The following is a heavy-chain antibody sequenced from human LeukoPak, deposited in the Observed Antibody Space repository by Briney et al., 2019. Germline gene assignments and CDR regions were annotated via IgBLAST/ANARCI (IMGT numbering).Heavy chain of an antibody. CDR3: ATNADSRQRIVVVITPFDY. J-gene: IGHJ4*02. CDR1: GGSISSYY. V-gene: IGHV4-4*07. Sequence: SETLSLTCTVSGGSISSYYWSWIRQPAGKGLEWIGRIYTSGSTNYNPSLKSRVTMSVDTSKNQFSLKLSSVTAADTAVYYCATNADSRQRIVVVITPFDYWGQGTLVTVSS. D-gene: IGHD3-22*01. CDR2: IYTSGST.